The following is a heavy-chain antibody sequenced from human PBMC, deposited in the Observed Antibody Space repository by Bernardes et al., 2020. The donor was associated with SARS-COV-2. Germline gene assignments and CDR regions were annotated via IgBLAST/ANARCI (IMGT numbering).Heavy chain of an antibody. D-gene: IGHD5-18*01. Sequence: ASVKVSCKAFGYTFTGYYMHWVRQAPGQGLEWMGWINPNSGGTNYAQKFQGRDTMTRDTSINTAYMELRSLRSDDTAVYYCARDGHSYGYLRDDNYYGLDVWGQGTTVTVSS. CDR1: GYTFTGYY. V-gene: IGHV1-2*02. J-gene: IGHJ6*02. CDR2: INPNSGGT. CDR3: ARDGHSYGYLRDDNYYGLDV.